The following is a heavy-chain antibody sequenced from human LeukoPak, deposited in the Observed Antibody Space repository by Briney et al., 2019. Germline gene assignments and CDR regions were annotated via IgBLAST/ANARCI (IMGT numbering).Heavy chain of an antibody. J-gene: IGHJ4*02. CDR3: ARRPGYSSSSRIYFDS. CDR1: GDSFSGFY. D-gene: IGHD6-6*01. Sequence: SETLSLTCAVSGDSFSGFYWTWICQPPGKGLEWIGEINHSGSTKYNPSLKSRVTISIDTSKNQFSLKLSSVTAADTAVYYCARRPGYSSSSRIYFDSWDQGTLVTVSS. CDR2: INHSGST. V-gene: IGHV4-34*01.